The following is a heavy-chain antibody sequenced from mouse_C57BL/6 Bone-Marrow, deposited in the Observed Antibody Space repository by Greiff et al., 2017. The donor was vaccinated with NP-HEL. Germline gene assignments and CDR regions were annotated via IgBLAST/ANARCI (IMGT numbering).Heavy chain of an antibody. CDR2: IYPGDGDT. CDR1: GYAFSSYW. V-gene: IGHV1-80*01. J-gene: IGHJ2*01. D-gene: IGHD2-3*01. CDR3: AKENFDGYYDY. Sequence: QVQLQQSGAELVKPGASVKISCKASGYAFSSYWMNWVKQRPGTGLEWIGQIYPGDGDTNYNGKLKGKATLTADKPSSTAYMQLSSLTSEDSAVYFCAKENFDGYYDYWGQGTTLTVAS.